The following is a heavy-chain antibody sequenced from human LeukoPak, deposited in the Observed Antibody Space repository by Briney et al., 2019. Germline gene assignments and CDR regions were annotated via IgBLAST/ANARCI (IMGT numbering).Heavy chain of an antibody. D-gene: IGHD2-2*01. CDR1: GYSFTSYD. CDR3: ARGPPDSTSSDY. J-gene: IGHJ4*02. Sequence: ASVKVSCKTSGYSFTSYDVNWVRQAAGQGLEWIGWVRPQNGDSGYALKFQDRVTMIRDTSTSTVYMEMKSLTFEDTAVYFCARGPPDSTSSDYWGQGNLGTVSS. CDR2: VRPQNGDS. V-gene: IGHV1-8*01.